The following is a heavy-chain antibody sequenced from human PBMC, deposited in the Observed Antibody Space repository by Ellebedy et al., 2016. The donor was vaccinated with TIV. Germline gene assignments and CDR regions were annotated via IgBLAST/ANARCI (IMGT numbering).Heavy chain of an antibody. CDR1: GRSISSGGYY. J-gene: IGHJ5*02. CDR2: IYYSGNT. D-gene: IGHD2-8*01. V-gene: IGHV4-39*07. CDR3: ARGHGDIVLMVYAGGGYWFDP. Sequence: SETLSLTXTVSGRSISSGGYYWGWSRQPPGKGLEWIGSIYYSGNTYYNPSLKSRVTISVDTSKNQFSLKLSSVTAADTAVNYCARGHGDIVLMVYAGGGYWFDPWGQGTLVTVSS.